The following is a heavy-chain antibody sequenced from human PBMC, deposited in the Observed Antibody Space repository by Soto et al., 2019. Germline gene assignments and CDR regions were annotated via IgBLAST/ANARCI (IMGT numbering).Heavy chain of an antibody. CDR1: GFTFSHYG. D-gene: IGHD1-1*01. V-gene: IGHV3-33*01. J-gene: IGHJ6*02. Sequence: QMQLEESGGRVVQPGRSLRLSCVASGFTFSHYGMHWVRQAPGKGLEWVAVIWHHGGNKYYADSVKGRFTISRDNARNTLYLQMDSLRGEDTGVYYCVSDETQLERRPSYGKDVWGRGTTVIVSS. CDR2: IWHHGGNK. CDR3: VSDETQLERRPSYGKDV.